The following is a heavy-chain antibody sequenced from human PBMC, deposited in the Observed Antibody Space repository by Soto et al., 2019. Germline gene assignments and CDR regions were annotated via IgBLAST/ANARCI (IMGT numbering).Heavy chain of an antibody. D-gene: IGHD1-1*01. CDR3: ARDQLEGNWFDP. J-gene: IGHJ5*02. Sequence: QLQLQESGSGLVRPSQTLSLTCTVSGGSISSVGYSWNWIRQPPGKGLEWIGYIYHSRSTLYNPSLKSRVTISVDKSKNQFSLKLTSVTAADTAVYYCARDQLEGNWFDPWGQGTLVTVSP. CDR2: IYHSRST. V-gene: IGHV4-30-2*01. CDR1: GGSISSVGYS.